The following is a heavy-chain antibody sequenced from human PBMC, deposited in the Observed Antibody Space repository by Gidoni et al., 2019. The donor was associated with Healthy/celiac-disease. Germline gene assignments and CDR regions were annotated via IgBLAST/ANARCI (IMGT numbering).Heavy chain of an antibody. CDR1: GFTFGTLG. V-gene: IGHV3-30*18. Sequence: QVQLVESGGGVGQPGRSLRRPWPACGFTFGTLGLHWVRQAPGKGLEWVAVISYDGSNKYYADSVKGRFTISRDNSKNTLYLQMNSLRAEDTAVYYCAKPASVWFGEVAPYYFDYWGQGTLVTVSS. D-gene: IGHD3-10*01. CDR2: ISYDGSNK. CDR3: AKPASVWFGEVAPYYFDY. J-gene: IGHJ4*02.